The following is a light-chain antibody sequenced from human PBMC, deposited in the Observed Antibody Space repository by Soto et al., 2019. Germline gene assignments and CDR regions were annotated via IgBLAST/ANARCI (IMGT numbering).Light chain of an antibody. CDR2: KDS. V-gene: IGKV2-30*01. CDR3: MQGTHWPRT. CDR1: QSLLYSDGNTY. Sequence: DVVMTQSPLSLPVTLGQPASISCRSSQSLLYSDGNTYLNWFQQRPGQSPRRLIYKDSNRDSGVPDRFSGSVSGTDFTLKISRVEAEDVGVYYCMQGTHWPRTFGQGTKVEIK. J-gene: IGKJ1*01.